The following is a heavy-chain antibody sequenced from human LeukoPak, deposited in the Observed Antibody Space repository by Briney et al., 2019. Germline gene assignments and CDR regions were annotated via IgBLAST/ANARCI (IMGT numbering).Heavy chain of an antibody. Sequence: GGSLRLSCAASGFTFSTYAMHWVRQGPGKGLEWVAVISYDGSNKYYADSVKGRFTISRDNSKNTLYLQMSSLSAEDTAVYYCARTTTPHYYGSGSYALGYWGQGTLVTISS. CDR2: ISYDGSNK. CDR3: ARTTTPHYYGSGSYALGY. V-gene: IGHV3-30-3*01. J-gene: IGHJ4*02. D-gene: IGHD3-10*01. CDR1: GFTFSTYA.